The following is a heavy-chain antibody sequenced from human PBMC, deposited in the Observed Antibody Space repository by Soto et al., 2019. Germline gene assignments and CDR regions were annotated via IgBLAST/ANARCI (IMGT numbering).Heavy chain of an antibody. D-gene: IGHD3-10*01. V-gene: IGHV3-23*01. J-gene: IGHJ4*02. Sequence: EVQLLESGGGLVQPGGSLRLSCAASGFTFSSYAMSWVRQAPGKGLEWVSTTSSSGGSTYYADSVKGRFTISRDNSKNTVYLQMNSLRAEDRAVYYCAKDGGYGSGSYYSDDGGQGTRVTVSS. CDR2: TSSSGGST. CDR3: AKDGGYGSGSYYSDD. CDR1: GFTFSSYA.